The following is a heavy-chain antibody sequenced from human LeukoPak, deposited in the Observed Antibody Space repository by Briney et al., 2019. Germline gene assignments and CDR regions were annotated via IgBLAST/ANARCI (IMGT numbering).Heavy chain of an antibody. CDR2: INHSGST. J-gene: IGHJ6*02. V-gene: IGHV4-34*01. CDR1: GGSFSGYY. Sequence: SETLSLTCAVYGGSFSGYYWSWIRQPPGKGLEWIGEINHSGSTNYNPSLKSRVTISVDTSKNQFSLKLSSVTAADTAVYYCAGLALTHYDFWSGYRSGMDVWGQGTTVTVSS. CDR3: AGLALTHYDFWSGYRSGMDV. D-gene: IGHD3-3*01.